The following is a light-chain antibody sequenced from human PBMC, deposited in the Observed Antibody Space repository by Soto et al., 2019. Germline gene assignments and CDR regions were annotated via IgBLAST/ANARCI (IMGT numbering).Light chain of an antibody. J-gene: IGKJ4*01. V-gene: IGKV1-9*01. CDR1: QGISSY. CDR3: QQLNSYPIT. CDR2: AAS. Sequence: DIQLTQSPSFLSASVGDRVTITCRASQGISSYLAWYQQKPGKAPKLLIYAASTLQSGVPSRFGGSGSGTEFTLTISSLQPEDFATYYCQQLNSYPITFGGGTKVEIK.